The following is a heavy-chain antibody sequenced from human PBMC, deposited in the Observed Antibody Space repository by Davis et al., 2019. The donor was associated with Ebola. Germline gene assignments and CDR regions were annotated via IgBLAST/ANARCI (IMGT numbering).Heavy chain of an antibody. CDR1: GFTFSTYS. Sequence: GESLKISCAASGFTFSTYSMSWVRQAPGKGLEWVSSISSHSDYIYYADSAKGRFNISRDNAKNSLSLQMNSLRAEDTAVYYCAKDRAGRDGTWEFDYGGQGTLVTVSA. CDR3: AKDRAGRDGTWEFDY. J-gene: IGHJ4*02. D-gene: IGHD5-24*01. V-gene: IGHV3-21*04. CDR2: ISSHSDYI.